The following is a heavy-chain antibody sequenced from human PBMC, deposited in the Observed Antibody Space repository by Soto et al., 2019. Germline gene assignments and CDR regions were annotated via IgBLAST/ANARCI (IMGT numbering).Heavy chain of an antibody. V-gene: IGHV1-69*06. CDR3: ARGRGRDAYNFCD. CDR1: GGTFSSYV. CDR2: IIPMFDKT. Sequence: QVQLVQSGAEVKKPGSSVKVSCRASGGTFSSYVISWVRQAPGQGPEWMGGIIPMFDKTIYAQKFQGRVTIIADKSTSTAYMELSSLRSEDTAVYYCARGRGRDAYNFCDWGQGTLVTVSS. J-gene: IGHJ4*02. D-gene: IGHD1-1*01.